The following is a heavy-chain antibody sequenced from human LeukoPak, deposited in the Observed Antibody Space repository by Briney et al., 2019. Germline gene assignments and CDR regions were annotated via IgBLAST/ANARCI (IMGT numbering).Heavy chain of an antibody. Sequence: SETLSLTCTVSGGSISSSSYYWGWIRQPPGKGLEWIGSIYYSGSTYYNPSLKSRVTISVDTSKNQFPLKLSSVTAADTAVYYCARHGPRFLEWLLSNWFDPWGQGTLVTVSS. J-gene: IGHJ5*02. CDR1: GGSISSSSYY. CDR2: IYYSGST. CDR3: ARHGPRFLEWLLSNWFDP. D-gene: IGHD3-3*01. V-gene: IGHV4-39*06.